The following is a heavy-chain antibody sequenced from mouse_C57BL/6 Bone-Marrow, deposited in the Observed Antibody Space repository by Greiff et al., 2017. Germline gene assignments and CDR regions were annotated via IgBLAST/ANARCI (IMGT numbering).Heavy chain of an antibody. D-gene: IGHD2-3*01. CDR3: GVGRLLRRSD. J-gene: IGHJ3*01. CDR2: INPNNGGT. CDR1: GYTFTDYY. Sequence: VQLQQSGPELVKPGASVKMSCKASGYTFTDYYMHWVKQSHGKSLEWIGYINPNNGGTSYNQKFKGKATLTVNQSSSTAYMELRSLTSEDSAVYYGGVGRLLRRSDWGQGTLVTVSA. V-gene: IGHV1-22*01.